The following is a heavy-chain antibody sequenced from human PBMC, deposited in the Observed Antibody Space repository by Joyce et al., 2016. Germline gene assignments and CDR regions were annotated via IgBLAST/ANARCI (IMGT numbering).Heavy chain of an antibody. CDR2: ISYSGSP. D-gene: IGHD3-22*01. CDR1: GVSVSSAGYY. CDR3: ARGRGYYDSGGYFDS. J-gene: IGHJ4*02. Sequence: QVQLQESGPGLVKPSQTLSLTCYVSGVSVSSAGYYWGWIRQPPGMALEWFGYISYSGSPYYRPSLTNRLTISLDTSKNLFSLKLYSVTAADTAVYYCARGRGYYDSGGYFDSWGQGTLVTVSS. V-gene: IGHV4-30-4*01.